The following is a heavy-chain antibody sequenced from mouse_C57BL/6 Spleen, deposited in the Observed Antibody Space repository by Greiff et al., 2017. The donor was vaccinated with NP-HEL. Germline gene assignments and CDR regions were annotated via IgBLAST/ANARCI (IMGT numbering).Heavy chain of an antibody. Sequence: VQLQQSGAELVRPGASVTLSCKASGYTFTDYEMHWVKQTPVHGLEWIGAIDPETGGTAYTQKFKGKAILTADKSSSTAYMELRSLTSEDSSVYYCTTGLYFDYWGQGTTLTFSS. CDR3: TTGLYFDY. CDR1: GYTFTDYE. CDR2: IDPETGGT. V-gene: IGHV1-15*01. J-gene: IGHJ2*01.